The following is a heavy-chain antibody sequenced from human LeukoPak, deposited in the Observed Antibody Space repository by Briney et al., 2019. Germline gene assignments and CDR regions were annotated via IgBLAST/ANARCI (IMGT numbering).Heavy chain of an antibody. Sequence: PSETLPLTCTVSGVTISSYYWSWIRQPPGKGLEWIGYTYYSGSTNYNPSLKGRVTISVDRSKTQFSLKLSSVTAADTAVYYCARSTLAGTALDYWGQGTLVTVSS. D-gene: IGHD6-13*01. J-gene: IGHJ4*02. CDR1: GVTISSYY. CDR2: TYYSGST. V-gene: IGHV4-59*01. CDR3: ARSTLAGTALDY.